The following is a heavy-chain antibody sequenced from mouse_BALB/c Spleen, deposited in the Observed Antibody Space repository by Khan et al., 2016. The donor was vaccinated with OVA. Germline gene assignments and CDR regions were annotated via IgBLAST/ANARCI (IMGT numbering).Heavy chain of an antibody. D-gene: IGHD1-1*01. Sequence: EVQLVESGPGLVKPSQSLSLTCTVTGYSITTDYAWNWIRQFPGNKLEWMGYISYSGNTKYNPSLKSRISIPRDTSKNQFFLQLKSVHTEDTARYYCARVYGGDFDYWGQGTTLTVSS. CDR3: ARVYGGDFDY. CDR2: ISYSGNT. V-gene: IGHV3-2*02. J-gene: IGHJ2*01. CDR1: GYSITTDYA.